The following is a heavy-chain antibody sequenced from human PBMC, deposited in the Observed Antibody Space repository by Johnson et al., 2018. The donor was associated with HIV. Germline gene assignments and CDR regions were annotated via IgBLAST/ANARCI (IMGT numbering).Heavy chain of an antibody. CDR3: AKDLIAAAGPDAFDI. V-gene: IGHV3-9*01. J-gene: IGHJ3*02. CDR2: ISWNSGSI. CDR1: GFTFDDYA. D-gene: IGHD6-13*01. Sequence: VQLVESGGGVVQPGRSLRLSCAASGFTFDDYAMHWVRQAPGKGLEWVSGISWNSGSIGYADSVKGRFTISRDNAKNSLYLQMNSLRAEDTALYYCAKDLIAAAGPDAFDIWGQGTMVTVSS.